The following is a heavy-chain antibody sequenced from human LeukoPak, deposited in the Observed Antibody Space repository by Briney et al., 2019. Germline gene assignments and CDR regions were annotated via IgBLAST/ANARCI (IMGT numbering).Heavy chain of an antibody. J-gene: IGHJ1*01. D-gene: IGHD5-12*01. Sequence: GGSLRLSCAASGFTFSSYAMSWVRQAPGKGLEWVSAISGSGGSTYYADSVKGRFTISRDNPKNTLYLQMNSLRAEDTAVYYCAKPFSMGYAEYFQHWGQGTLVTVSS. V-gene: IGHV3-23*01. CDR2: ISGSGGST. CDR1: GFTFSSYA. CDR3: AKPFSMGYAEYFQH.